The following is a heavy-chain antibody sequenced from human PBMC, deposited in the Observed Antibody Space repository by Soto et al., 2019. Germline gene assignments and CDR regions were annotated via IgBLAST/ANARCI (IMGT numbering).Heavy chain of an antibody. CDR2: INPSGGST. D-gene: IGHD2-2*01. CDR1: GYTFTSYY. J-gene: IGHJ4*02. Sequence: GASVKVSCKASGYTFTSYYMHWVRQAPGQGLEWMGIINPSGGSTSYAQKFQGRVTMTRDTSTSTVYMELSSLRSEDTAVYYCAIVPAAIVSGVDFDYWGQGTLVTVSS. CDR3: AIVPAAIVSGVDFDY. V-gene: IGHV1-46*01.